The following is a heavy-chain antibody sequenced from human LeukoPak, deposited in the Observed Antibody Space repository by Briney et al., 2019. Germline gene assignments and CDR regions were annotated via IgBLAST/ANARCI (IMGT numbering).Heavy chain of an antibody. D-gene: IGHD1-26*01. Sequence: ASVKVSCKASGYTFTSYGISWVRQAPGQGLEWMGWISAYNGNTNYAQKLQGRVTMTTDTSTSTAYMELRSLRSDDTAVYYCARGGPVVGATWFVDYWGQGTLVTVSS. V-gene: IGHV1-18*01. CDR3: ARGGPVVGATWFVDY. J-gene: IGHJ4*02. CDR2: ISAYNGNT. CDR1: GYTFTSYG.